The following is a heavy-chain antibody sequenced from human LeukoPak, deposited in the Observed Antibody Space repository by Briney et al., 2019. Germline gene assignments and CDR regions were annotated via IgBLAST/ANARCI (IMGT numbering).Heavy chain of an antibody. CDR1: GFTFSGSA. CDR2: IRSKANSYAT. Sequence: GGSLKLSCAASGFTFSGSAMHWVRQASGKGLEWVGRIRSKANSYATAYAASVKGRFTISRDDSKNTAYLQMNSLKTEDTAVYYCTRAAYGSGSYLFDYWGQGTLVTASS. V-gene: IGHV3-73*01. J-gene: IGHJ4*02. CDR3: TRAAYGSGSYLFDY. D-gene: IGHD3-10*01.